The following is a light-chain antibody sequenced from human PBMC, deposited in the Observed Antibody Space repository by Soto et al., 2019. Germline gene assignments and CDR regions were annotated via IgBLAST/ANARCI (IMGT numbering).Light chain of an antibody. CDR2: GAS. Sequence: EIVLTQSPGTLSLSPGERATLSCRASESVRSSHLAWYQQKPGQAPRLLISGASSRATGIPDRFSGSGSGTDFTLTVSRLEPEDFAVYYCQQYGSSPATFGQGTKLEI. J-gene: IGKJ2*01. CDR3: QQYGSSPAT. V-gene: IGKV3-20*01. CDR1: ESVRSSH.